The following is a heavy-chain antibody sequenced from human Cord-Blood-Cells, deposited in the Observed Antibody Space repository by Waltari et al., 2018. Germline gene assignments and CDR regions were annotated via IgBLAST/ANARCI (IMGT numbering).Heavy chain of an antibody. CDR1: GGPISSRSYY. CDR2: IYYSGST. D-gene: IGHD6-6*01. CDR3: ARRGAARPFDY. V-gene: IGHV4-39*01. J-gene: IGHJ4*02. Sequence: QLQLPESGPGLVKPSETLSLTCTFSGGPISSRSYYWGWIGQPPGKGLEWIGSIYYSGSTYYNPSLKSRVTISVDTSKNQFSLKLSSVTAADTAVYYCARRGAARPFDYWGQGTLVTVSS.